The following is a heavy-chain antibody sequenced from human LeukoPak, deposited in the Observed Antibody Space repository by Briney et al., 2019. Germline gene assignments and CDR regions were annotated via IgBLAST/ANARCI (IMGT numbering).Heavy chain of an antibody. D-gene: IGHD2-2*01. CDR3: ARGTQYQLLWFGVLDQPHFDY. Sequence: GGSLRLPCAASGFTFSSYAMHWVRQAPGKGLEWVAVISYDGSNKYYADSVKGRFTISRDNSKNTLYLQMNSLRAEDTAVYYCARGTQYQLLWFGVLDQPHFDYWGQGTLVTVSS. CDR1: GFTFSSYA. CDR2: ISYDGSNK. V-gene: IGHV3-30*04. J-gene: IGHJ4*02.